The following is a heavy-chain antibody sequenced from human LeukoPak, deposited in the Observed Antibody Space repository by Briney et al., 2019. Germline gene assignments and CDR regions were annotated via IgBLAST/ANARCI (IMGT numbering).Heavy chain of an antibody. CDR2: ISYDGTNK. D-gene: IGHD3-9*01. V-gene: IGHV3-30*18. CDR3: TKVTGFVWLFPFDS. CDR1: GFTFSSYG. J-gene: IGHJ4*02. Sequence: GGSLRLSCAASGFTFSSYGMHWVRQAPGKGLEWVAVISYDGTNKYYADSVKGRFTISRDNSKNTLYLQMNSLRPEDTAVYYCTKVTGFVWLFPFDSWGQGTLVTVSS.